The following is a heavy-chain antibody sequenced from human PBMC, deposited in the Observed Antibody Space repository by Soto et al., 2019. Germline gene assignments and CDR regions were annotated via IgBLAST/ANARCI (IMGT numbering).Heavy chain of an antibody. D-gene: IGHD1-1*01. CDR3: ARLSPIGKNWNYFDF. V-gene: IGHV4-59*01. Sequence: SETLSLTCTVSGGSISSYYWSWIRQPPGKGLEWIGYIYYSGSTNYNPSLKSRVTISVDTSKNQFSLRLSSVTAADTAVYYCARLSPIGKNWNYFDFRGQGTLVTVSS. CDR2: IYYSGST. J-gene: IGHJ4*02. CDR1: GGSISSYY.